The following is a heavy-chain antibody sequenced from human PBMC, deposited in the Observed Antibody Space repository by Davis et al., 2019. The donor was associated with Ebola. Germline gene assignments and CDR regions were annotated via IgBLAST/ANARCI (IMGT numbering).Heavy chain of an antibody. J-gene: IGHJ4*02. V-gene: IGHV3-7*03. CDR3: TSQTTVTDY. D-gene: IGHD4-17*01. CDR2: IKQDGSEK. CDR1: GFIFSSYA. Sequence: GGSLRLSCAASGFIFSSYAVSWVRQAPGKGLEWVANIKQDGSEKHYVDSVKGRFTISRDNAKNSLYLQMNSLRAEDTAVYYCTSQTTVTDYWGQGTLVTVSS.